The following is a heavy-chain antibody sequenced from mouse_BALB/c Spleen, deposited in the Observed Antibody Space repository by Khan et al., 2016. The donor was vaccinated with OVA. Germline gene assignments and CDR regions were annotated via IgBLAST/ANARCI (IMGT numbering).Heavy chain of an antibody. Sequence: QVQLKESGPGLVAPSQSLSITCTVSGFSLTSYDISWIRQPPGKGLEWLGVIWTGGGTHYNSAFMSRLSISKDNSKSQVFLKLNSLQNDDTAMDYCVIRGNYYGSFYWYFDGWGAGTTVTVSS. V-gene: IGHV2-9-2*01. CDR1: GFSLTSYD. J-gene: IGHJ1*01. D-gene: IGHD1-1*01. CDR3: VIRGNYYGSFYWYFDG. CDR2: IWTGGGT.